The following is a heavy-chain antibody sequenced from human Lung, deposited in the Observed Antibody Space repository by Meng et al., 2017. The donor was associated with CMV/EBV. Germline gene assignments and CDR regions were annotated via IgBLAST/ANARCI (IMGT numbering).Heavy chain of an antibody. CDR2: ISSSSSYI. Sequence: ESXKISXAASGFTFSSYSMNWVRQAPGKGLEWVSSISSSSSYIYYADSVKGRFTISRDNAKNSLYLQMNSLRAEDTAVYYCARDLYDFWSGWSYWGQGTLVTVSS. V-gene: IGHV3-21*01. D-gene: IGHD3-3*01. CDR1: GFTFSSYS. CDR3: ARDLYDFWSGWSY. J-gene: IGHJ4*02.